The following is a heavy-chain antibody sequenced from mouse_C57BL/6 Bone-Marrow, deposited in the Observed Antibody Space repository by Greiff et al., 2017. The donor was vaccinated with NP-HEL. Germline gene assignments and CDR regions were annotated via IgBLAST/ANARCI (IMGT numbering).Heavy chain of an antibody. CDR2: IYPGDGDT. Sequence: QVQLQQSGPELVKPGASVKISCKASGYAFSSSWMNWVKQRPGKGLEWIGRIYPGDGDTNYNGKFKGKAILTADKSSSTAYMELRSLTSEDSAVYYCTRPVVGYWGQGTTLTVSS. CDR1: GYAFSSSW. V-gene: IGHV1-82*01. J-gene: IGHJ2*01. CDR3: TRPVVGY. D-gene: IGHD1-1*01.